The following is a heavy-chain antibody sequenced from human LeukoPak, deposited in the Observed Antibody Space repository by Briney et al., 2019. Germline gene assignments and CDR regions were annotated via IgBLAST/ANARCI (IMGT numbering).Heavy chain of an antibody. CDR3: AKGSRLREGGSYRF. CDR2: IIPIFGSA. D-gene: IGHD3-16*02. Sequence: SVKVSCKASVGIFSSYAINWVRQAPGQGLEWMGRIIPIFGSANYAQKFQGRVTITADKSTRTAYMELSSLRSEDTALYYCAKGSRLREGGSYRFWGQGTLVTVSS. J-gene: IGHJ4*02. CDR1: VGIFSSYA. V-gene: IGHV1-69*06.